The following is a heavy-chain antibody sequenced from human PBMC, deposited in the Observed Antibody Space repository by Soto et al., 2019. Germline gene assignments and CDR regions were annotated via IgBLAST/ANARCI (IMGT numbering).Heavy chain of an antibody. D-gene: IGHD2-2*02. J-gene: IGHJ6*01. CDR1: GFNFSGSA. V-gene: IGHV3-73*02. CDR3: NRGQGAPIGDYYDHGMDV. CDR2: IRSRANNYAT. Sequence: EVQLVESGGGLVQPGGSLKLSCAASGFNFSGSAIHWVRQASGKGLEWVGRIRSRANNYATSSAASVKGRFKFSRDDSKNTAYLQMNTLKTEDTAVYYCNRGQGAPIGDYYDHGMDVW.